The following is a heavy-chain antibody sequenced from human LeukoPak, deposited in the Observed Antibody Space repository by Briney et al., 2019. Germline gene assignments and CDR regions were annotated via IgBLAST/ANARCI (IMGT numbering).Heavy chain of an antibody. CDR3: ARGLWSRHDN. D-gene: IGHD3-10*01. V-gene: IGHV4-34*01. CDR2: INHRGST. CDR1: GGSFSGYY. J-gene: IGHJ4*02. Sequence: SETLSLTCAVYGGSFSGYYWGWIRQPPGKGLEWIGEINHRGSTNYNPSLKSRVTISVDTSKNQFSLKLSSVTAADTAVYYCARGLWSRHDNWGQGTLVTVSS.